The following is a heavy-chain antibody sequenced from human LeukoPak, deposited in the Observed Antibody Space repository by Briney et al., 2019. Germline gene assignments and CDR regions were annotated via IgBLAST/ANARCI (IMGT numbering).Heavy chain of an antibody. J-gene: IGHJ4*02. D-gene: IGHD3-22*01. V-gene: IGHV3-7*01. CDR3: ARDRSGDTMIYDY. Sequence: GGSLRLSCVASGFSFSTYWMSWVRQAPGKGLEWVANIKENGSEEYYVDSLKGRFTISRDDAKNSLYLQMNSLRAEDTAVYYCARDRSGDTMIYDYWGQGTLVTVSS. CDR2: IKENGSEE. CDR1: GFSFSTYW.